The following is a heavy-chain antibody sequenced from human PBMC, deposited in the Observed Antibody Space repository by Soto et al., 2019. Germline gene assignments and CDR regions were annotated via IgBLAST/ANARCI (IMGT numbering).Heavy chain of an antibody. CDR3: AREIVESAQVPIPGDA. Sequence: LRLSCAASGFTSRNYAMTWVRQAPGKGLEWVSGISGSGAMTYYADSVKDHFTISRDNSKNTLYLQMNTLRAEDTAIYYCAREIVESAQVPIPGDAWGQGSLVTVSS. CDR1: GFTSRNYA. V-gene: IGHV3-23*01. D-gene: IGHD3-16*02. J-gene: IGHJ5*02. CDR2: ISGSGAMT.